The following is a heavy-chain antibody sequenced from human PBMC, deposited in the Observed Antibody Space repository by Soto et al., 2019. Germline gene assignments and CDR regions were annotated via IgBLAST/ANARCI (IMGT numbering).Heavy chain of an antibody. J-gene: IGHJ4*02. CDR2: INHSGST. V-gene: IGHV4-34*01. D-gene: IGHD5-12*01. CDR3: ARGGGEDIVATTRPQYYFDY. CDR1: GGSFSVYY. Sequence: PSETLSLTCAVYGGSFSVYYWRWIRHPPGKGLEWIGEINHSGSTNYNPSLKSRVTISVDTSKNQFSLKLSSVTAADTAVYYCARGGGEDIVATTRPQYYFDYWGQGTLVTVSS.